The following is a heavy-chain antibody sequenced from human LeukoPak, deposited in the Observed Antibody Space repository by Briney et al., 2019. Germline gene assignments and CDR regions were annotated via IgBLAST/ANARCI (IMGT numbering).Heavy chain of an antibody. J-gene: IGHJ4*02. Sequence: SETLSLTCTVSGDSISNHYWSWIRQPPGKGLVWIGYIFYSGNTHYNPSLKSRVTMSVDTSKNQFSLRLSSVTPADTAVYYCARDRGEGIVGTLDYWGQGTLVTVSS. CDR3: ARDRGEGIVGTLDY. CDR1: GDSISNHY. D-gene: IGHD1-26*01. V-gene: IGHV4-59*11. CDR2: IFYSGNT.